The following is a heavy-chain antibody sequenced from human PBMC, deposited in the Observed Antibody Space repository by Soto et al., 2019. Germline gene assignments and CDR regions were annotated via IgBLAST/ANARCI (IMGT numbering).Heavy chain of an antibody. Sequence: SETLSLTCTVSGGSISSGDYYWSWISQHPGKGLEWIGYIYYSGSTYYNPSLKSRVTISVDTSKNQFSLKLSSVTAADTAVYYCAKDRGRVVVAAPLDYWGQGTLVTVS. V-gene: IGHV4-31*03. CDR2: IYYSGST. CDR1: GGSISSGDYY. CDR3: AKDRGRVVVAAPLDY. J-gene: IGHJ4*02. D-gene: IGHD2-15*01.